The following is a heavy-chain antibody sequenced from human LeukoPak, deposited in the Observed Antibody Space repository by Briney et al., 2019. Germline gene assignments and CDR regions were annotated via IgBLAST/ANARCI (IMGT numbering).Heavy chain of an antibody. CDR2: IYYSGST. Sequence: SETLSLTCTVSRGSISSYYWSWIRQPPGKGLEWIGYIYYSGSTNYNPSVKSRVAMSVDTSKKQFSLKLSSLTAADTAVYYCARGGTAVIAPYAFDIWGQGTMVTVSS. CDR3: ARGGTAVIAPYAFDI. D-gene: IGHD4-23*01. CDR1: RGSISSYY. J-gene: IGHJ3*02. V-gene: IGHV4-59*01.